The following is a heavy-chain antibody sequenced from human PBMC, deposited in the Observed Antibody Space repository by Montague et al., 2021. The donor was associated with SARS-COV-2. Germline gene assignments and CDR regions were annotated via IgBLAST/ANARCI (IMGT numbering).Heavy chain of an antibody. D-gene: IGHD5-18*01. CDR3: SRVSYGTDDFDI. Sequence: SETLSLTCTVSGGSISSYYWSWIWQPPGKGLEWIGYIYYSGSTNYNPSLKSRVTISLDTSKNQFSLKLNSVTAADTAAYYCSRVSYGTDDFDIWGQGTMVTVSS. V-gene: IGHV4-59*01. J-gene: IGHJ3*02. CDR1: GGSISSYY. CDR2: IYYSGST.